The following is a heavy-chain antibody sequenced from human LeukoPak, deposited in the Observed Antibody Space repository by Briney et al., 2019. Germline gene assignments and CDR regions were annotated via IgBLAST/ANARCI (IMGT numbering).Heavy chain of an antibody. D-gene: IGHD3-10*01. CDR2: INHSGST. CDR1: GGSFSGYY. V-gene: IGHV4-34*01. CDR3: ARAPFGYFDY. Sequence: SETLSLTCAVYGGSFSGYYWSWIRQPPGMGLEWIGEINHSGSTNYNPSLKSRVTISVDTSKNQFSLKLSSVTAADTAVYYCARAPFGYFDYWGQGTLVTVSS. J-gene: IGHJ4*02.